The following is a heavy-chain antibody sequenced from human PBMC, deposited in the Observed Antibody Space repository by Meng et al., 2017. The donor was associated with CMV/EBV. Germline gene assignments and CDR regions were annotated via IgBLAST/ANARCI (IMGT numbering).Heavy chain of an antibody. J-gene: IGHJ4*02. V-gene: IGHV3-74*01. CDR1: GFTFSSYW. CDR2: INSEGSST. Sequence: GESLKISCAASGFTFSSYWMHWVRQAPGKGLVWVSRINSEGSSTSDADSVKGRFTISRDNAKNTLYLQMNSLRAEDTAVYYCARDLGYSNCLDYWGQGTLVTVSS. D-gene: IGHD4-11*01. CDR3: ARDLGYSNCLDY.